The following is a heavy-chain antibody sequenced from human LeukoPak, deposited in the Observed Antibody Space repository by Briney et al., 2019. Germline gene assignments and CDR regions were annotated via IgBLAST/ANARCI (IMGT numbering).Heavy chain of an antibody. J-gene: IGHJ4*02. CDR1: GFTFDDYA. D-gene: IGHD5-24*01. CDR3: AKERRDGCIVNAYYFDY. V-gene: IGHV3-9*01. CDR2: ISWNSGSI. Sequence: PGRSLRLSCAASGFTFDDYAMHWVRQAPGKGLEWVSGISWNSGSIGYADSVKGRFTISRDNAKNSLYLQMNSLRAEDTALYYCAKERRDGCIVNAYYFDYWGQGTLVTVSS.